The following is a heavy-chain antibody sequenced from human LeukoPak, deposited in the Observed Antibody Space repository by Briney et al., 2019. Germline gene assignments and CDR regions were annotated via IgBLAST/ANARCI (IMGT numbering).Heavy chain of an antibody. CDR3: AKGGWIQLWLLDY. V-gene: IGHV3-30*18. CDR2: ISYDGSNK. J-gene: IGHJ4*02. D-gene: IGHD5-18*01. Sequence: QSGGSLRLSCAASGFTFSSYGMHWVRQAPGKGLEWVAVISYDGSNKYYADSVKGRFTISRDNSKNTLYLQMNSLRAEDTAVYHCAKGGWIQLWLLDYWGQGTLDTVSS. CDR1: GFTFSSYG.